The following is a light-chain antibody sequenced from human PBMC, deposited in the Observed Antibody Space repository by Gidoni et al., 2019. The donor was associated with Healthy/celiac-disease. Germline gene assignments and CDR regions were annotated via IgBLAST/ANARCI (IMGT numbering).Light chain of an antibody. CDR2: KAS. CDR1: QSISSW. Sequence: DIQMTQSPSTLSASVGDRVTITFRASQSISSWLAWYQQKPGKAPKILIYKASSLESVVPSRFSGSGSGTEFTLTISSLQPDDFATYYCQQYNSYSRSFGGGTKVEIK. V-gene: IGKV1-5*03. J-gene: IGKJ4*01. CDR3: QQYNSYSRS.